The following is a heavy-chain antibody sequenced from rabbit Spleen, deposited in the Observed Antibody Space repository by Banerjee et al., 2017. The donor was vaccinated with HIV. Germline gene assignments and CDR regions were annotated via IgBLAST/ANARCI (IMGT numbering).Heavy chain of an antibody. CDR1: GFSFSNKAV. V-gene: IGHV1S45*01. CDR3: ARDADSGGLHFVL. J-gene: IGHJ3*01. D-gene: IGHD4-1*01. Sequence: QERLVESGGGLVKPEGSLKLSCTASGFSFSNKAVMCWVRQAPGKGLEWIACINAVTGKAVYASWAKGRFTFSKTSSTTVTLQMTSLTAADTATYFCARDADSGGLHFVLWGQGTLVTVS. CDR2: INAVTGKA.